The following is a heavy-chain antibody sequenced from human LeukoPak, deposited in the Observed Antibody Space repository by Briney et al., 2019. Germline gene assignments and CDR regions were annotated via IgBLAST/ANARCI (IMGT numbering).Heavy chain of an antibody. CDR3: ARQGGTAMAVDYYYGMDV. D-gene: IGHD5-18*01. Sequence: GESLKISCKGSGYSFTSYWISWVRQMPGKGLEWMGRIDPSDSYTNYSPSFQGHVTISADKSISTAYLQWSSLKASDTAMYYCARQGGTAMAVDYYYGMDVWGQGTTVTVSS. V-gene: IGHV5-10-1*01. CDR1: GYSFTSYW. J-gene: IGHJ6*02. CDR2: IDPSDSYT.